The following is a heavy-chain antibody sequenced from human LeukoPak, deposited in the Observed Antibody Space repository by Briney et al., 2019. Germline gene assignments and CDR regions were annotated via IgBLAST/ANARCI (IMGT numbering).Heavy chain of an antibody. CDR2: ISYDGSNK. V-gene: IGHV3-30-3*01. CDR3: AREPSGYVWAFTDY. Sequence: GGSLRLSCAASGFTFSNYAIHWVRQAPGKGLEWVAVISYDGSNKYYADSVKGRFTISRENSTTTLYLQMTSLRAEDTAVYYCAREPSGYVWAFTDYWGQETLVTVSS. CDR1: GFTFSNYA. D-gene: IGHD5-12*01. J-gene: IGHJ4*02.